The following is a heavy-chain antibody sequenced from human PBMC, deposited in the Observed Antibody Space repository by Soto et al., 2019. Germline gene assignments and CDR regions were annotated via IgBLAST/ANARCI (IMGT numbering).Heavy chain of an antibody. CDR1: GGAFGSYA. Sequence: QVQLVQSGAEVKKPGSSVKVSCKASGGAFGSYAVNWVRQAPEQGLEWMGGIIPMFETTNYAQRFQGRVTVTADESTSTVYLELTRLRSEDTGMYYCTRHRGYSSGYWGQDFWGQGTLVTVSS. CDR2: IIPMFETT. CDR3: TRHRGYSSGYWGQDF. D-gene: IGHD2-15*01. V-gene: IGHV1-69*01. J-gene: IGHJ4*02.